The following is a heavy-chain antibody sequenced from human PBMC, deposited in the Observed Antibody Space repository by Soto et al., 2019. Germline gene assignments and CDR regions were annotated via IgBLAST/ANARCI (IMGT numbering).Heavy chain of an antibody. J-gene: IGHJ6*02. CDR1: GFTFSSYA. CDR3: ARGQIAVAFPGETKGDYYYYGMDV. V-gene: IGHV3-30-3*01. D-gene: IGHD6-19*01. Sequence: GGSLRLSCAASGFTFSSYAMHWVRQAPGKGLEWVAVISYDGSNKYYADSVKGRFTISRDNSKNTLYLQMNSLRAEDTAVYYCARGQIAVAFPGETKGDYYYYGMDVWGQGTTVTVSS. CDR2: ISYDGSNK.